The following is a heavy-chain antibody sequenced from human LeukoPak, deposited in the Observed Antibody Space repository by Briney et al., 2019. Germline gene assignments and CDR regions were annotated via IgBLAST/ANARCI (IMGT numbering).Heavy chain of an antibody. CDR1: GYTFTSYG. V-gene: IGHV1-3*01. Sequence: ASVKVSCKASGYTFTSYGISWVRQAPGQRLEWMGWINAGNGNTKYSQKFQGRVTITRDTSASTAYMELSSLRSEDTAVYYCARGGQQLYYFDYWGQGTLVTVSS. CDR3: ARGGQQLYYFDY. CDR2: INAGNGNT. D-gene: IGHD6-13*01. J-gene: IGHJ4*02.